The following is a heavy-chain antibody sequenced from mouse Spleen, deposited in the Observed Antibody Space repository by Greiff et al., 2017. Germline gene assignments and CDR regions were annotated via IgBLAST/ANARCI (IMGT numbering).Heavy chain of an antibody. CDR1: GYTFTDYE. CDR2: IDPETGGT. V-gene: IGHV1-15*01. D-gene: IGHD2-14*01. CDR3: TRSGGYDEESWFAY. Sequence: VQLQQSGAELVRPGASVTLSCKASGYTFTDYEMHWVKQTPVHGLEWIGAIDPETGGTAYNQKFKGKAILTADKSSSTAYMELRSLTSEDSAVYYCTRSGGYDEESWFAYWGQGTLVTVSA. J-gene: IGHJ3*01.